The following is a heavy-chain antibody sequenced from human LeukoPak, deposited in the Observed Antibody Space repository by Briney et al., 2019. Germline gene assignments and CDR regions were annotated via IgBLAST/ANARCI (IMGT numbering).Heavy chain of an antibody. J-gene: IGHJ4*02. CDR2: ISYDGSNK. D-gene: IGHD3-10*01. V-gene: IGHV3-30*03. CDR3: ARDRQYYYGSGVFDY. Sequence: QPGRSLRLSCAASGFTFSSYGMHWVRQAPGKGLEWVAVISYDGSNKYYADSVKGRFTISRDNSKNTLYLQMNSLRAEDTAVYYCARDRQYYYGSGVFDYWGQGTLVTVSS. CDR1: GFTFSSYG.